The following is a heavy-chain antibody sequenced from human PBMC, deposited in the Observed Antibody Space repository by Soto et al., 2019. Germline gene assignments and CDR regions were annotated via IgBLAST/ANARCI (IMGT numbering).Heavy chain of an antibody. D-gene: IGHD5-18*01. V-gene: IGHV3-9*01. CDR3: AKGGPDTAGFRD. J-gene: IGHJ4*02. CDR1: GFTFDDYA. Sequence: EVQLVESGGGLVQPGRSLRLSCAASGFTFDDYAMHWVRQAPGKGLEWVSGISWNSGSIGYADSVKGRFTISRDNAKHSLYLQMNSLRAEDTALYYCAKGGPDTAGFRDWGQGTLVTVSS. CDR2: ISWNSGSI.